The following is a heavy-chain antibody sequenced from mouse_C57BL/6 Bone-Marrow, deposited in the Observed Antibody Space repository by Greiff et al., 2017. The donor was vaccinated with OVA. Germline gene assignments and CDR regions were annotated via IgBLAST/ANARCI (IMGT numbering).Heavy chain of an antibody. V-gene: IGHV1-62-2*01. J-gene: IGHJ2*01. Sequence: QVHVKQSGAELVKPGASVKLSCKASGYTFTEYTIHWVKQRSGQGLEWIGWFYPGSGSIKYNEKFKDKATLTADKSSSTVYMELSRLTSEDSAVYFCARHQGWGRWFDYWGQGTTLTVSS. CDR1: GYTFTEYT. CDR2: FYPGSGSI. CDR3: ARHQGWGRWFDY. D-gene: IGHD1-1*02.